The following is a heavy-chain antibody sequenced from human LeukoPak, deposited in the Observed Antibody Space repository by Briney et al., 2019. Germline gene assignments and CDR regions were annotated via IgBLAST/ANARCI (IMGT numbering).Heavy chain of an antibody. Sequence: GGSLRLSCAASGFTFSTYAMSWVRQAPGKGLEWVSGISGSGGRTHYADSVKGRFTISRDNSKNTLYLQMNSLRAEDTAVYYCARDPRYCSGGSCYVHYYYMDVWGKGTTVTVSS. J-gene: IGHJ6*03. CDR3: ARDPRYCSGGSCYVHYYYMDV. V-gene: IGHV3-23*01. CDR2: ISGSGGRT. D-gene: IGHD2-15*01. CDR1: GFTFSTYA.